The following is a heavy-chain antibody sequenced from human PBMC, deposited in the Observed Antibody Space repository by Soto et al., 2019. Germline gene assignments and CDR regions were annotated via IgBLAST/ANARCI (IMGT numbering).Heavy chain of an antibody. V-gene: IGHV1-3*01. CDR1: GYTFTSYA. J-gene: IGHJ4*02. CDR2: INAGNGNT. D-gene: IGHD6-19*01. CDR3: ARSYSSGSTGSGGSIYFDY. Sequence: ASVKVSCKASGYTFTSYAMHWVRQAPGQRLEWMGWINAGNGNTKYSQKFQGRVTITRDTSASTAYMELSSLRSEDTAVYYCARSYSSGSTGSGGSIYFDYWGQGTLVTVSS.